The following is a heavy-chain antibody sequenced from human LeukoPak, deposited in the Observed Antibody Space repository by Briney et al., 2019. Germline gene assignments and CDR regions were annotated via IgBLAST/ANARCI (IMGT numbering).Heavy chain of an antibody. CDR1: GFTFSSSW. V-gene: IGHV3-7*02. CDR2: IKQDGSEM. CDR3: ARAQWLRPDY. D-gene: IGHD6-19*01. Sequence: AGGSLRLSCAASGFTFSSSWMSWVRQAPGKGLEWLANIKQDGSEMHYVDSVKGRFTISRDNANNSLYLQMNSLRVEDTAVYYCARAQWLRPDYWGQGTLVIVSS. J-gene: IGHJ4*02.